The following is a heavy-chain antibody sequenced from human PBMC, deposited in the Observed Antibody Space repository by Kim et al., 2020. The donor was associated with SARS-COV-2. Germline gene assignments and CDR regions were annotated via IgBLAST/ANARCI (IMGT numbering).Heavy chain of an antibody. V-gene: IGHV4-59*08. CDR2: IYYSGST. D-gene: IGHD3-3*01. J-gene: IGHJ5*02. Sequence: SETLSLTCTVSGGSISNYYWSWIRQPPGKGLEWIGYIYYSGSTNYNPSLKSRVTISVDTSKNQFSLKLSSVTAADTAVYYCASSIRAGWFDPWGQGTLVTVSS. CDR3: ASSIRAGWFDP. CDR1: GGSISNYY.